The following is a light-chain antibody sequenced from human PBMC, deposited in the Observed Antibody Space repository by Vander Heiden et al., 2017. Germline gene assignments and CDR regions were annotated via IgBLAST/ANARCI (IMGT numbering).Light chain of an antibody. CDR3: QLYNDYSWT. J-gene: IGKJ1*01. CDR1: QSISSW. Sequence: DFQLTQPPPTLSASVGDTVTITCPASQSISSWLAWYQQKPGKAPKLLIYKASSLGSGVPSRFSGSGSGTEFTLTISSLQPDDFATYYCQLYNDYSWTFGQGTKVEIK. CDR2: KAS. V-gene: IGKV1-5*03.